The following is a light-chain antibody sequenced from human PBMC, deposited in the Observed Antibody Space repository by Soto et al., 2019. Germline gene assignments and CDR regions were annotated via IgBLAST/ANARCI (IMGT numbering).Light chain of an antibody. V-gene: IGKV1D-16*01. CDR1: QDIGSH. J-gene: IGKJ5*01. Sequence: DIQMTQSPSSLSASVGDRVTITVLASQDIGSHLAWYQQKPEKAPKSLIYFASTLQSGVPSRFSASGSGTDFTLTISSLQPEDFATYYCQQFRSFPITFGQGTRLEIK. CDR2: FAS. CDR3: QQFRSFPIT.